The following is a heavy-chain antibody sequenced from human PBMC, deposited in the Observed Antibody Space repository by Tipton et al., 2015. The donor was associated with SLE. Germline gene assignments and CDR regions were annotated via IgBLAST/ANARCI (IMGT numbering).Heavy chain of an antibody. V-gene: IGHV4-39*07. CDR2: MFYTGSA. CDR1: GASVSSSVYS. J-gene: IGHJ1*01. CDR3: VRLRREHQIVRLVWF. Sequence: TLSLTCTVSGASVSSSVYSWGWIRQPPGKGLQWIGAMFYTGSAHYNPSLKGRVSISVDTSKNVFSLNVSSVTAADTAEYYCVRLRREHQIVRLVWFWGLGTLVTVS. D-gene: IGHD2/OR15-2a*01.